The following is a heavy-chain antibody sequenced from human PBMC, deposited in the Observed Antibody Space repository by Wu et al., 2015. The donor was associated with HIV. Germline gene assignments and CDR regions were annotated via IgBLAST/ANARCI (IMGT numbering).Heavy chain of an antibody. D-gene: IGHD3-10*01. CDR2: IIPIHGAA. V-gene: IGHV1-69*11. CDR1: GGTFSRSG. J-gene: IGHJ3*02. CDR3: ARDLGRGSGSYSAFDI. Sequence: QVQLVQSGAEVKKPGSSVKVSCKASGGTFSRSGISWVRQVPGQGLEWMGRIIPIHGAANYAQKFEGRVTITADESTSTAYMDLRSLRSEDTAVYYCARDLGRGSGSYSAFDIWGQGQWSPSLQ.